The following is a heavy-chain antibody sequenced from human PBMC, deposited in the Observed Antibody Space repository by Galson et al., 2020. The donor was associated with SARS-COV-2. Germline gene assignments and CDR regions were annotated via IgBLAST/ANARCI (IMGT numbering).Heavy chain of an antibody. D-gene: IGHD6-6*01. V-gene: IGHV3-33*06. J-gene: IGHJ4*02. CDR2: IWYDGSNK. CDR3: AKGAEYSSSTPNY. Sequence: GGSLRLSCAASGFTFSSYGMHWVRQAPGKGLEWVAVIWYDGSNKYYADSVKGRFTISRDNSKNTLYLQMNSLRAEDTAVYYCAKGAEYSSSTPNYWGQGTLVTVSS. CDR1: GFTFSSYG.